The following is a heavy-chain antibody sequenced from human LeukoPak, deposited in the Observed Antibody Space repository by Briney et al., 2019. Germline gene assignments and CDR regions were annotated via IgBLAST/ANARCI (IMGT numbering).Heavy chain of an antibody. CDR2: ISYDGSNK. CDR3: ANGPSLDY. CDR1: GFTFSSYG. J-gene: IGHJ4*02. Sequence: GGSLRLSCAASGFTFSSYGMHWVRQAPGKGLEWVAVISYDGSNKYYADSVKGRFTISRDNSKNTLYLQMNSLRAEDTAVYYCANGPSLDYWGQGTLVTVSS. D-gene: IGHD3-16*02. V-gene: IGHV3-30*18.